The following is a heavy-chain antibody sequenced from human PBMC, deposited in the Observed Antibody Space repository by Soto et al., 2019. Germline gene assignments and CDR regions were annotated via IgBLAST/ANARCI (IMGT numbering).Heavy chain of an antibody. Sequence: GGSLRLSCAASGFTFSSYSMNWVRQAPGKGLEWVSYISSSSSTIYYADCVKGRFTISRDKDKNSLYLQMNSLRDEDTAVYYCARGPGEWELRTPYRIDYWGQGTLVTVSS. CDR1: GFTFSSYS. V-gene: IGHV3-48*02. D-gene: IGHD1-26*01. J-gene: IGHJ4*02. CDR2: ISSSSSTI. CDR3: ARGPGEWELRTPYRIDY.